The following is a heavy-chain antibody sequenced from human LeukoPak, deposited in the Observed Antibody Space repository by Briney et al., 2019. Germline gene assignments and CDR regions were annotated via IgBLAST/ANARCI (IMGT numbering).Heavy chain of an antibody. CDR2: INTDGSST. J-gene: IGHJ4*02. Sequence: GGSLRLSCAASGFTFSSYWMHWVRQAPGKGLVWVSRINTDGSSTSYADCVKGRFTISRDNAKNTLYLQMNSLRAKDTAVYYCASPAFHYARRGQGTLVTVSS. CDR1: GFTFSSYW. D-gene: IGHD3-16*01. CDR3: ASPAFHYAR. V-gene: IGHV3-74*01.